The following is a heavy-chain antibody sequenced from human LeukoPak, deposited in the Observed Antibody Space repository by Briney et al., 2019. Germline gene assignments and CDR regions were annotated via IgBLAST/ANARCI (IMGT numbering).Heavy chain of an antibody. CDR2: ISSSSSTI. V-gene: IGHV3-48*01. CDR1: GFTFSSYS. D-gene: IGHD6-6*01. CDR3: ARRGASSSEEY. Sequence: PGGSLRLSCAASGFTFSSYSMNWVREAPGKGLEWVSYISSSSSTIYYADSVKGRFTISRDNAKNSLYLQMNSLRAEDTAVYYCARRGASSSEEYWGQGTLVIVSS. J-gene: IGHJ4*02.